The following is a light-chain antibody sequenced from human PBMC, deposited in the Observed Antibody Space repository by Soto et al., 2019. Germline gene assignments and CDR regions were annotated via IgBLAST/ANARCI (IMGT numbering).Light chain of an antibody. CDR2: AAS. CDR3: QKYNSAPRT. CDR1: QGISNY. V-gene: IGKV1-27*01. J-gene: IGKJ1*01. Sequence: DIQMTQSPSSLSASIGDRVTITCRASQGISNYLAWYQQKPGRVPKLLIYAASTLQSGVPSRFSGSGSGTDFTLTISSLQPEDVATYYCQKYNSAPRTFGQGTRVEIK.